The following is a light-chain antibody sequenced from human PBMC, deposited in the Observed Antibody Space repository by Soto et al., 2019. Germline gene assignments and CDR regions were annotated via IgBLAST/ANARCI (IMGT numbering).Light chain of an antibody. V-gene: IGKV3-20*01. CDR3: QQYGGSAWS. CDR2: GVS. CDR1: QSVSSY. J-gene: IGKJ1*01. Sequence: EIVLTQSPGTLSLSPGERATLSCRASQSVSSYLAWYQQKPGQAPSLLIYGVSTRATAISDRFSGSGYGTDFSPTISRLGPEDFAVYCLQQYGGSAWSCGQGTKVEI.